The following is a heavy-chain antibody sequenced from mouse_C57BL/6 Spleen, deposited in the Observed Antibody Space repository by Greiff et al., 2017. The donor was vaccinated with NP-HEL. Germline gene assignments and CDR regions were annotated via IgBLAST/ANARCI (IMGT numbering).Heavy chain of an antibody. D-gene: IGHD2-10*02. CDR2: IYPGDGDT. CDR1: GYAFSSSW. Sequence: VQLQQSGPELVKPGASVKISCKASGYAFSSSWMNWVKQRPGKGLEWIGRIYPGDGDTNYNGKFKGKATLTADKSPSTAYMQLSSLTSEDSAVYFCARSYGKGAMDYWGQGTSVTVSS. CDR3: ARSYGKGAMDY. J-gene: IGHJ4*01. V-gene: IGHV1-82*01.